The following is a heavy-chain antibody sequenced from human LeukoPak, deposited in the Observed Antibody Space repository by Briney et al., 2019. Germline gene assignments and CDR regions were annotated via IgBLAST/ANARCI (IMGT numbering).Heavy chain of an antibody. CDR3: AAGLPEYQLLYYYGMDV. CDR1: GGTFSSYA. Sequence: ASVKVSCKASGGTFSSYAISWVRQAPGQGLEWMGGIIPILGIANYAQKFQGRVTITADKSTSTAYMELSSLRSEDTAVYYCAAGLPEYQLLYYYGMDVWGQGTTVTVSS. D-gene: IGHD2-2*01. V-gene: IGHV1-69*10. CDR2: IIPILGIA. J-gene: IGHJ6*02.